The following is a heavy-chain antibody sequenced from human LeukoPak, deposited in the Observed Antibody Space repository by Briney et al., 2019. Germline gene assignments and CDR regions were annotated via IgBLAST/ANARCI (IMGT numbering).Heavy chain of an antibody. CDR2: ISAYNGNT. CDR1: GYTFTSYG. Sequence: ASVKVSCKASGYTFTSYGISWVRQAPGQGLEWMGWISAYNGNTNYAQKLQGSVTMTTDTSTSTAYMELRSLRSDDTAVYYCATEYVWGSYRYFGYWGQGTLVTVSS. J-gene: IGHJ4*02. CDR3: ATEYVWGSYRYFGY. V-gene: IGHV1-18*01. D-gene: IGHD3-16*02.